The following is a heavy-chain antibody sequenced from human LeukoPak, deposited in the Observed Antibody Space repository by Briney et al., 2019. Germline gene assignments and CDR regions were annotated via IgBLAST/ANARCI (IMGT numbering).Heavy chain of an antibody. CDR3: AREGAAYDSSGYNIGDYFDY. D-gene: IGHD3-22*01. CDR2: IYTSGST. CDR1: GGSISSGSYY. Sequence: PSETLSLTCTVSGGSISSGSYYWSWIRQPAGKGLEWIGRIYTSGSTNYNPSLKSRVTISVDTSKNQFSLKLSSVTAADTAVYYCAREGAAYDSSGYNIGDYFDYWGQGTLVTVSS. V-gene: IGHV4-61*02. J-gene: IGHJ4*02.